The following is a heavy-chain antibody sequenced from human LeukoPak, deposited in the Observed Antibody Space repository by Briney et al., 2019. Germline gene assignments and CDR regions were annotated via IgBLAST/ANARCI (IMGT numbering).Heavy chain of an antibody. CDR2: INNDGSNI. D-gene: IGHD7-27*01. CDR3: VRGLLGPDY. V-gene: IGHV3-74*03. J-gene: IGHJ4*02. CDR1: GFTFNSYW. Sequence: PGGSLRLSCAASGFTFNSYWMHWVRQAPGKGLVWVSRINNDGSNIVYADSVKGRFTISRDNAKNTLYLEMNSLRAEDTAVYYCVRGLLGPDYWGQGTLVIVSS.